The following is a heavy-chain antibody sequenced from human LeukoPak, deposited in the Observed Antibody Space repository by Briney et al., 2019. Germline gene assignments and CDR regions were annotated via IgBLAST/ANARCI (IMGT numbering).Heavy chain of an antibody. CDR3: ARAGNWNYFDY. Sequence: GGSLRLSCAASGFTFSSYSMNWVRQAPGKGLEWVSSISSGSSYIYYADSVKGRFTISRDNAKNSLYLQMNSLRAEDTAVYYCARAGNWNYFDYWGQGTLVTVSS. V-gene: IGHV3-21*01. J-gene: IGHJ4*02. CDR1: GFTFSSYS. CDR2: ISSGSSYI. D-gene: IGHD1-20*01.